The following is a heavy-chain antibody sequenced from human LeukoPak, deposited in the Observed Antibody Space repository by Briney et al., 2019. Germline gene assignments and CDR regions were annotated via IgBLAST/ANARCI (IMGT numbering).Heavy chain of an antibody. Sequence: GGSLRLSCAASGFTFSSYGMHWVRQAPGKGLEWVAFIRYDGSNKYYADSVKGRFTISRDNSKNTLYLQMNSLRAEDTAVYYCARGTDGSVEYYFDYWGQGTLVTVSS. CDR3: ARGTDGSVEYYFDY. J-gene: IGHJ4*02. CDR1: GFTFSSYG. CDR2: IRYDGSNK. V-gene: IGHV3-30*02. D-gene: IGHD3-10*01.